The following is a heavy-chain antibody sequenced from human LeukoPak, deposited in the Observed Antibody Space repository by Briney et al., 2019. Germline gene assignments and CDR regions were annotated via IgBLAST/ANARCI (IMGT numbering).Heavy chain of an antibody. CDR1: GGSISSSSYY. CDR3: ARRRLQDYFYY. Sequence: PSETLSLACTVSGGSISSSSYYLDWIRQPPGKGREWIASIYYSGSTYYNPSLKSRVTISVDTSKNQFSLKLSSVTAADTAVYYCARRRLQDYFYYWGQGSLVTVSS. CDR2: IYYSGST. J-gene: IGHJ4*02. V-gene: IGHV4-39*01. D-gene: IGHD6-25*01.